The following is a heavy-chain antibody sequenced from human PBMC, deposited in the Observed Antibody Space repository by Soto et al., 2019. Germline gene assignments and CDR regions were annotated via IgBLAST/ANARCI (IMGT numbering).Heavy chain of an antibody. CDR1: GGSISSSSYY. D-gene: IGHD3-22*01. Sequence: PSETLSLTCTVSGGSISSSSYYWGWIRQPPGKGLEWIGSIYYSGRTYYNPSLKSRVTISVDTSKNQFSLKLSSVTAADTAVYYCARPAQDVVISYFDYWGQGTLVTVSS. CDR3: ARPAQDVVISYFDY. CDR2: IYYSGRT. V-gene: IGHV4-39*01. J-gene: IGHJ4*02.